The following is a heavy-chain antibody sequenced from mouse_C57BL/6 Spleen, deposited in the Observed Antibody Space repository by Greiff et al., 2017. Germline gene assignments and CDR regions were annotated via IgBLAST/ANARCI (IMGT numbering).Heavy chain of an antibody. CDR3: AREGYYWYVDV. CDR2: IYPGDGDT. V-gene: IGHV1-82*01. CDR1: GYAFSSSW. Sequence: VQLVESGPELVKPGASVKISCKASGYAFSSSWMNWVKQRPGKGLEWIGRIYPGDGDTNYNGKFKGKATLTADKSSSTAYMQLSSLTSEDSAVYFCAREGYYWYVDVWGTGTTVTVSS. D-gene: IGHD2-2*01. J-gene: IGHJ1*03.